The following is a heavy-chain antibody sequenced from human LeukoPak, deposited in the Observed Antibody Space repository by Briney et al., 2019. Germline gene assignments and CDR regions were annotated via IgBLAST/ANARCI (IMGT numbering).Heavy chain of an antibody. CDR3: ARDAPGIAATGVY. D-gene: IGHD6-13*01. Sequence: SETLSLTCTVSGGSISNYHWSWIRQPAGKGLESIGRIYSSGSTNYNPSLKSRVTMSVDTSKNQFSLKLSSVTAADTAVYYCARDAPGIAATGVYWGQGTLVTVSS. V-gene: IGHV4-4*07. CDR1: GGSISNYH. J-gene: IGHJ4*02. CDR2: IYSSGST.